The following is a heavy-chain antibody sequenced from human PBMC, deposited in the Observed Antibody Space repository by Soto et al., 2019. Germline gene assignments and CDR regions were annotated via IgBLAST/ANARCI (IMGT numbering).Heavy chain of an antibody. CDR2: ISKEGTFK. CDR3: VKGSLPGDYERNFDS. CDR1: GFSFSDSN. Sequence: VQLVESGGGVVQPGRSLRLSCAASGFSFSDSNMHWVRKAPGKGLQWVARISKEGTFKYYADSVKGRFTISRVNSENILYLQINSLSAEDTAVYFCVKGSLPGDYERNFDSWGQGILVTVSS. J-gene: IGHJ4*02. D-gene: IGHD4-17*01. V-gene: IGHV3-30*18.